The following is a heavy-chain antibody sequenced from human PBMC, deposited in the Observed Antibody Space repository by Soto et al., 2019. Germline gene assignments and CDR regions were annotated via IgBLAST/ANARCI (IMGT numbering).Heavy chain of an antibody. D-gene: IGHD1-26*01. CDR3: ARDGGSHSGGIDY. Sequence: QVQLVQSGAEVKKPGSSVKVSCKASGGTFSSYSINWVRQAPGQGLEWMGEIIPIFGTAHYAQKFQGRVTMTADESTSTAYMELSSLRSEDTAVYYCARDGGSHSGGIDYRGQGTLVTVSS. CDR2: IIPIFGTA. J-gene: IGHJ4*02. CDR1: GGTFSSYS. V-gene: IGHV1-69*01.